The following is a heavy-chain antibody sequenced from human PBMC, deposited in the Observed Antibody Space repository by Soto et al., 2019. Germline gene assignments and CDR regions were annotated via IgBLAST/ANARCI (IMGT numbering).Heavy chain of an antibody. CDR3: ARGTVYYCPNDKCGFFFDH. V-gene: IGHV4-31*03. D-gene: IGHD2-8*01. Sequence: QVQLQESGSGLLKPSQTLSLDCSVSGDSLRRGFHHWSWIRQTPGEGLQLIGYIDTNGDTHYDPSLRNRLNMSIVTTESRFSLKVTSVTAADTAVYYCARGTVYYCPNDKCGFFFDHWGHGALVTVTS. CDR2: IDTNGDT. CDR1: GDSLRRGFHH. J-gene: IGHJ4*01.